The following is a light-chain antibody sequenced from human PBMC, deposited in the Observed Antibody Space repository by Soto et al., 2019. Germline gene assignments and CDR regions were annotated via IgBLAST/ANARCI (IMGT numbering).Light chain of an antibody. Sequence: EVVLTQSPVTLSLSPGERATLSCRASQSVSSPYLAWYQQKPGQPPRLLIYGASSRATDIPDTFIGSGSGTEFTLTIARLAPEYFAMYYCQHYGSSPFTFGPGTKVDI. CDR1: QSVSSPY. V-gene: IGKV3-20*01. CDR2: GAS. CDR3: QHYGSSPFT. J-gene: IGKJ3*01.